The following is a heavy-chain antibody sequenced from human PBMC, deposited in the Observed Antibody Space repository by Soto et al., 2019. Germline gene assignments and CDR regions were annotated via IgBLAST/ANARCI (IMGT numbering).Heavy chain of an antibody. D-gene: IGHD4-4*01. Sequence: SETLSLTCTVSGDSISNYYWTWIRQPPGKGLEWIGCFYNSGNTNYNPSLKSRVTISVDTSKNQFSLRLSSVTAAETAVYYCARHSYYSNPLRFDPWGQGTLVTVSS. CDR3: ARHSYYSNPLRFDP. CDR2: FYNSGNT. J-gene: IGHJ5*02. CDR1: GDSISNYY. V-gene: IGHV4-59*08.